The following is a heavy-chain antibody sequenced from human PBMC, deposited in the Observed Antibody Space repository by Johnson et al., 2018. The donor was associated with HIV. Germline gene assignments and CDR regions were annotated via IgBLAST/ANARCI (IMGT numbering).Heavy chain of an antibody. CDR2: INWNGGRT. CDR1: GFTFDDYG. D-gene: IGHD2-2*01. J-gene: IGHJ3*02. V-gene: IGHV3-20*04. CDR3: ARTKIYASRAFDI. Sequence: VQLVESGGGVVRPGGSLRLSCAASGFTFDDYGMSWVRQAPGKGLEWVSGINWNGGRTGYADSVKGRFSISRDNGKNSLYLQMNSLRAEDTAVYYCARTKIYASRAFDIWGQGTMVTVSS.